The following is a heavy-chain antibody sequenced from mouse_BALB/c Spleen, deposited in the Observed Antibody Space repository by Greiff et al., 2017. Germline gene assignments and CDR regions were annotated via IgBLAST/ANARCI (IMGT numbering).Heavy chain of an antibody. J-gene: IGHJ2*01. CDR3: ARGRGYFDY. CDR2: ISYSGST. D-gene: IGHD3-1*01. Sequence: EVQLQESGPGLVKPSQSLSLTCTVTGYSITSDYAWNWIRQFPGNKLEWMGYISYSGSTSYNPSLKSRISITRDTSKNQFFLQLNSVTTEDTATYYCARGRGYFDYWGQGTTLTVSS. CDR1: GYSITSDYA. V-gene: IGHV3-2*02.